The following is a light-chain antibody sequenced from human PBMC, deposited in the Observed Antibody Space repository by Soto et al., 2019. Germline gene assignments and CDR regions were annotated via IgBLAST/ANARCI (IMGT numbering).Light chain of an antibody. CDR1: QSLTSN. CDR2: GAS. CDR3: QQRSNWRIT. J-gene: IGKJ5*01. Sequence: EIVITQSPATLSVSPGERATLHCRASQSLTSNLAWYQQKPGQAPRLLIFGASSRATGIPDRFSGSGSGADFTLTISRLEPEDFAVYYCQQRSNWRITFGQGTRLEIK. V-gene: IGKV3D-20*02.